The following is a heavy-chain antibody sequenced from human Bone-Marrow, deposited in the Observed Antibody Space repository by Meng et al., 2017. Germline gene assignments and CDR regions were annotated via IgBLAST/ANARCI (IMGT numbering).Heavy chain of an antibody. Sequence: GSLRLSCTVSGGSITTYYWSWIRQPPGKGLEWIGSIYHSGSTYYNPSLKSRVTISVDTSKNQFSLKLSSVTAADTAVYYCARDSSGVGATTSSEYWGQGTLVTVSS. CDR3: ARDSSGVGATTSSEY. CDR2: IYHSGST. J-gene: IGHJ4*02. V-gene: IGHV4-38-2*02. D-gene: IGHD1-26*01. CDR1: GGSITTYY.